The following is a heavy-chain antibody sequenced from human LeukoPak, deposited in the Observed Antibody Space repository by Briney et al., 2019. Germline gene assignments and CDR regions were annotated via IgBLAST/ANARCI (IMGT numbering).Heavy chain of an antibody. CDR2: FDPEDGET. CDR1: GYTLTELS. CDR3: AIELVDYVWGSYRHPRWFDP. D-gene: IGHD3-16*02. J-gene: IGHJ5*02. V-gene: IGHV1-24*01. Sequence: GASVKVSCKVSGYTLTELSMHWVRQAPGKGLEWIGGFDPEDGETIYAQKFQGRVTMTEDTSTDTAYMELSSLRSEDTAVYYCAIELVDYVWGSYRHPRWFDPWGQGTLVTVSS.